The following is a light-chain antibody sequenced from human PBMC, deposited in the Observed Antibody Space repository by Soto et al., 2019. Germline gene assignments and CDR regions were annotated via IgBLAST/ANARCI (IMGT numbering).Light chain of an antibody. CDR3: QQLNSYPQT. V-gene: IGKV1-9*01. J-gene: IGKJ1*01. CDR1: QGISSY. Sequence: IRMTQSPSTVSATVGDRVTITCRASQGISSYLAWYQQKPWKAPKLLIYAASTLQSGVPSRFSGSGSGTEFTLTISSLQPEDFATYYCQQLNSYPQTFGQRTNVAIK. CDR2: AAS.